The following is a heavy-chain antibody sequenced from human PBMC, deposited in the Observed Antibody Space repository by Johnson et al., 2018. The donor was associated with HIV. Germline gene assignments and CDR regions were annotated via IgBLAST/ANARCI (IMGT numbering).Heavy chain of an antibody. Sequence: QVQLVESGGGLVKPGGSLRLSCAASRFIFSDYYMSWIRQAPGKGLEWVSYISSSGSSIYYADPVKGRFTISSDNAKNSLYLQMNSLRAEDTALYYCARDRGYVWGVTGDASDIWGQGTMVTVSS. V-gene: IGHV3-11*01. D-gene: IGHD3-16*01. J-gene: IGHJ3*02. CDR3: ARDRGYVWGVTGDASDI. CDR1: RFIFSDYY. CDR2: ISSSGSSI.